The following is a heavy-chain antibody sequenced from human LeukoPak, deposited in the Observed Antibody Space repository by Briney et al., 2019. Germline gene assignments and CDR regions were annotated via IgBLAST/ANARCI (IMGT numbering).Heavy chain of an antibody. V-gene: IGHV1-69*04. D-gene: IGHD3-10*01. J-gene: IGHJ4*02. CDR3: ARDKYYYGSGSYSL. CDR1: GGTFSSYA. Sequence: SVKVSCRASGGTFSSYAISWVRQAPGQGLEWMGRIIPILGIANYAQKFQGRVTITADKSTSTAYMELSSLRSEDTAVYYCARDKYYYGSGSYSLWGQGTLVTVSS. CDR2: IIPILGIA.